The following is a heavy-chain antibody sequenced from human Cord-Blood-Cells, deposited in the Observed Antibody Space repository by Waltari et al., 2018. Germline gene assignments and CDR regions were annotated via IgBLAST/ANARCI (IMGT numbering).Heavy chain of an antibody. J-gene: IGHJ5*02. CDR1: GYTFTSYD. CDR2: MNPNSGNT. CDR3: ARVGTYCSSTSCYYWFDP. Sequence: QVQLVQSGAEVKKPGASVKVSCKASGYTFTSYDINWVRQATGQGLEWMGWMNPNSGNTGYAQKFQGRVTMNRNTSISTAYMELSSLRSEDTAVYYCARVGTYCSSTSCYYWFDPWGQGTLVTVSS. D-gene: IGHD2-2*01. V-gene: IGHV1-8*01.